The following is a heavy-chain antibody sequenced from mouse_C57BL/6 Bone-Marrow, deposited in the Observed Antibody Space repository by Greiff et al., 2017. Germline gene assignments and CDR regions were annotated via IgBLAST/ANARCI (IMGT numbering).Heavy chain of an antibody. Sequence: QLQQPGAELVKPGASVKLSCKASGYTFTSYWMQWVKQRPGQGLEWIGEIDPSDSYTNYNQKFKGKATLTVDTSSSTAYMQLSSLTSEDSAVYYCARGTLRRFDYWGQGTTLTVSS. J-gene: IGHJ2*01. CDR1: GYTFTSYW. CDR2: IDPSDSYT. CDR3: ARGTLRRFDY. V-gene: IGHV1-50*01. D-gene: IGHD1-2*01.